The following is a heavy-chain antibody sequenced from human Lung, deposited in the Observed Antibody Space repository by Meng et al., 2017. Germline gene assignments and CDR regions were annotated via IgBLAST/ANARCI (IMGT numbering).Heavy chain of an antibody. CDR3: ARGPTTKAHDFDY. Sequence: QAQLQQWGAGLLKPQETLSLTCVVSGGSFSDYYWSWIRQPPGKGLEWIGEINHSGSTNYNPSLESRATISVDTSQNNLSLKLSSVTAADSAVYYCARGPTTKAHDFDYWGQGTLVTVSS. CDR2: INHSGST. CDR1: GGSFSDYY. D-gene: IGHD4-11*01. J-gene: IGHJ4*02. V-gene: IGHV4-34*01.